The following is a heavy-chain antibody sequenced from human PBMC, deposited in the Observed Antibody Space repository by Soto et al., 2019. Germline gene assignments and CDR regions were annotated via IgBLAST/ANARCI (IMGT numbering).Heavy chain of an antibody. CDR2: IIPIFGTA. V-gene: IGHV1-69*13. D-gene: IGHD3-10*01. J-gene: IGHJ4*02. CDR3: ARGSILPDYGSGSYYGDY. CDR1: GGTFSSYA. Sequence: ASVKVSCKASGGTFSSYAISWVRQAPGQGLEWMGGIIPIFGTANYAQKFQGRVTITADESTSTAYMELSSLRSEDTAVYYCARGSILPDYGSGSYYGDYWGQGTLVTVSS.